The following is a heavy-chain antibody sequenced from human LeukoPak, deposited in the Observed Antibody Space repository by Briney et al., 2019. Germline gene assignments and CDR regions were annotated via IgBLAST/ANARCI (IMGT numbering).Heavy chain of an antibody. CDR2: IYDSGST. Sequence: SETLSLTCTVSGGSISSYYWSWIRQPAGKGLEWIAYIYDSGSTNYNPSLKSRVTISVDTSKNQFSLKLSSVTAADTAVYYCAGFWSGYYTGGNWFDPWGQGTLVTVSS. V-gene: IGHV4-59*01. CDR3: AGFWSGYYTGGNWFDP. CDR1: GGSISSYY. D-gene: IGHD3-3*01. J-gene: IGHJ5*02.